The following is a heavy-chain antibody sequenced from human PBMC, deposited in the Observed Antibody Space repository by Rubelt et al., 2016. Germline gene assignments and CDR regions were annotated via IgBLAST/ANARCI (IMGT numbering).Heavy chain of an antibody. V-gene: IGHV3-74*01. J-gene: IGHJ4*02. CDR3: AKDRLFRSAGDDYFDY. CDR2: ISTDGRST. Sequence: EVQLVESGGGLVQPGGSLRLSCAASGFTFTNYWTHWVRQAPGKGLVWISRISTDGRSTSYADSVKGRFTISRGNAKNTLYLQMNSLRAEDTAVYYCAKDRLFRSAGDDYFDYWGQGTLVTVSS. D-gene: IGHD2-21*02. CDR1: GFTFTNYW.